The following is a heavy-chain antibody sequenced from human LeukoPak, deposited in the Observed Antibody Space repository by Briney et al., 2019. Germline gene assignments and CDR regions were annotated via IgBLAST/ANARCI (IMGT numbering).Heavy chain of an antibody. D-gene: IGHD3-10*01. CDR2: ISWNSGSI. J-gene: IGHJ4*02. V-gene: IGHV3-9*01. Sequence: LSLTCTVSGGSISSYYWSWLRQPPGKGLEWVSGISWNSGSIGYADSVKGRFTISRDNAKNSLYLQMNSLRAEDTALYYCAKDMDYYGSGSSGGSFLWGQGTLVTVSS. CDR3: AKDMDYYGSGSSGGSFL. CDR1: GGSISSYY.